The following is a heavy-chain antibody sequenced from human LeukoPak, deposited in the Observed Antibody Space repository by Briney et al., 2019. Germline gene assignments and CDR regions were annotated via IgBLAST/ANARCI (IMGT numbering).Heavy chain of an antibody. CDR2: ISGSGGST. V-gene: IGHV3-23*01. J-gene: IGHJ4*02. CDR1: GFTFSSYA. D-gene: IGHD3-10*01. Sequence: GGSLRLSCAASGFTFSSYAMSWVRQAPGKGLEWVSAISGSGGSTYYADSVKGRFTISRDNSKNTLYLQMNSPRAEDTAVYYCTKDQSRLWFGEGFDYWGQGTLVTVSS. CDR3: TKDQSRLWFGEGFDY.